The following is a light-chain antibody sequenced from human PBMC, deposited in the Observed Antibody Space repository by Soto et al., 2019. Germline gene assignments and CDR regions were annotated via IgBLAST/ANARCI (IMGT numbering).Light chain of an antibody. V-gene: IGKV2-28*01. CDR1: QSLLRSNGYVY. CDR3: MQALQTPRN. CDR2: LGS. J-gene: IGKJ2*01. Sequence: DVVLTQSPLSLPVTPGEPASISCRSSQSLLRSNGYVYLDWYLQKPGQSPQLLIYLGSNRASGGTDRFRGSVSGTDFTLNIREVEAEDFGVYDCMQALQTPRNFGQGTKLEIK.